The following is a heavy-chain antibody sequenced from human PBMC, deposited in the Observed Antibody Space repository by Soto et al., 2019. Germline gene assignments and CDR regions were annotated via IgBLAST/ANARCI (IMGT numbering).Heavy chain of an antibody. Sequence: LRLSCAASGFTFSSYAMHWVRQAPGKGLEWVAVISYDGGNKYYADSVKGRFTISRDNSKNTLYLQMNSLRAEDTAVYYCARVPIVDTAMVYYWGQGTLVTVSS. D-gene: IGHD5-18*01. J-gene: IGHJ4*02. CDR3: ARVPIVDTAMVYY. V-gene: IGHV3-30-3*01. CDR2: ISYDGGNK. CDR1: GFTFSSYA.